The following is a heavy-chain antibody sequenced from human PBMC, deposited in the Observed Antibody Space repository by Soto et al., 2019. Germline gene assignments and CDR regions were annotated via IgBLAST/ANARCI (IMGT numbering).Heavy chain of an antibody. V-gene: IGHV4-59*01. CDR2: VYYTGTT. Sequence: SETLSLTCTVSGGSISSYFYIWVRQPPGKGLEWIGSVYYTGTTDYNPSLKSRVTISVDTSKAQFSLNLRSVTAADTAVYYCARDLAAVPRAFDYWGRGTLVTVSS. J-gene: IGHJ4*02. CDR1: GGSISSYF. CDR3: ARDLAAVPRAFDY. D-gene: IGHD6-13*01.